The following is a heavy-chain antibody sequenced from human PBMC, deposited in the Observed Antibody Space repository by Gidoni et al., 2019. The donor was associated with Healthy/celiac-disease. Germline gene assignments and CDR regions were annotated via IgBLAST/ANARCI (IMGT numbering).Heavy chain of an antibody. CDR1: GFTFSSYG. J-gene: IGHJ3*02. CDR3: AREGGATDI. V-gene: IGHV3-33*01. Sequence: QVQLVESGGGVVQPGRSLRLSCAASGFTFSSYGMHWVRQAPGKGLEWVAVIWYDGSNKYYADSVKGRFTISRDNSKNTLYLQMNSLRAEDTAVYYCAREGGATDIWGQGTMVTVSS. D-gene: IGHD5-12*01. CDR2: IWYDGSNK.